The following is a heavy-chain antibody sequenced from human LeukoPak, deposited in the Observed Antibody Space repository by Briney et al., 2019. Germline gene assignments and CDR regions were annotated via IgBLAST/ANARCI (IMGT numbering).Heavy chain of an antibody. CDR3: AKWGDYDILTGYYDPDY. J-gene: IGHJ4*02. CDR1: GFTVTNYA. V-gene: IGHV3-23*01. CDR2: ISGHDDST. Sequence: GASLRLSCAASGFTVTNYAMYWVRQAPGKGLEWVSAISGHDDSTYYADSVKGRFTISRDTSKNTLFLQMNSLRAEDTAVYYCAKWGDYDILTGYYDPDYWGQGTLVTVSS. D-gene: IGHD3-9*01.